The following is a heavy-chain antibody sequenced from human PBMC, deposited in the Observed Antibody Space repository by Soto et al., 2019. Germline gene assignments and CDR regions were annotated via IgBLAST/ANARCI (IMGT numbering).Heavy chain of an antibody. J-gene: IGHJ6*02. CDR1: GGSISSYY. D-gene: IGHD6-19*01. Sequence: SETLSLTCTVSGGSISSYYWSWIRQPPGKGLEWICYIYYSGSTNYISSLKSRVTISVDTSKNQFSLKLSSVTAADTAVYYCARGQWLVSRSYYYYGMDVWGQGTTVTVSS. V-gene: IGHV4-59*01. CDR2: IYYSGST. CDR3: ARGQWLVSRSYYYYGMDV.